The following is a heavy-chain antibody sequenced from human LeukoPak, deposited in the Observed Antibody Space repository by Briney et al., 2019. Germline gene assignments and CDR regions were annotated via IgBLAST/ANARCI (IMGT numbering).Heavy chain of an antibody. J-gene: IGHJ3*02. CDR1: GGSFSSSSYY. Sequence: PSETLSLTCTVSGGSFSSSSYYWGWIRQPPGKGLEWIGSMYYSGSTYYNASLRSRVTISVDTSKNRFSLKLSSVTAADTAVYYCARHFDRDGYKSNAFDIWGQGTMVTVSS. CDR3: ARHFDRDGYKSNAFDI. V-gene: IGHV4-39*01. CDR2: MYYSGST. D-gene: IGHD5-24*01.